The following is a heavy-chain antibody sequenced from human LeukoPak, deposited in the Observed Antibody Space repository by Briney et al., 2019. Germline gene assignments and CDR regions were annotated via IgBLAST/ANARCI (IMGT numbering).Heavy chain of an antibody. CDR2: INPNSGGT. V-gene: IGHV1-2*02. Sequence: GASVTVSCKASGYTFTGYYMNWVRQAPGQGLEWMGWINPNSGGTNYAQKFQGRVTMTRDTSISTAYMELGRLRSDDTAVYYCARFPVTLRGFDYWGQGTLVTVSS. CDR1: GYTFTGYY. D-gene: IGHD4-17*01. J-gene: IGHJ4*02. CDR3: ARFPVTLRGFDY.